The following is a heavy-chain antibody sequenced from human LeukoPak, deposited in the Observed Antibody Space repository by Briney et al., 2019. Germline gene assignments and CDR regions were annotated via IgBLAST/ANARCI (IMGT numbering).Heavy chain of an antibody. V-gene: IGHV3-30-3*01. J-gene: IGHJ6*02. CDR1: GFTFSSYA. D-gene: IGHD4-23*01. CDR2: ISYDGSNK. Sequence: GGSLRLSCAASGFTFSSYAMHWVRQAPGKGLEWVAVISYDGSNKYYADSVKGRFTISRDNSKNTLYLQMNSLRAEDTAVYYCARERTTVVSYSYYGMDVWGQGTTVTVSS. CDR3: ARERTTVVSYSYYGMDV.